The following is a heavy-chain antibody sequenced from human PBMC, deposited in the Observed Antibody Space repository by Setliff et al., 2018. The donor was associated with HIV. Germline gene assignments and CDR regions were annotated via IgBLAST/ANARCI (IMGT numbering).Heavy chain of an antibody. CDR3: ARLGDIFAYYNYYYLDV. CDR1: GFTFSTYS. J-gene: IGHJ6*03. Sequence: GGSLRLSCAASGFTFSTYSMNWVRQAPGKGLERVANIKEDGSEKYYVDSVKGRFTISRDNTMNSLYLQMNSLRAEDTAVYYCARLGDIFAYYNYYYLDVWGKGTTVTVSS. CDR2: IKEDGSEK. V-gene: IGHV3-7*03. D-gene: IGHD3-10*01.